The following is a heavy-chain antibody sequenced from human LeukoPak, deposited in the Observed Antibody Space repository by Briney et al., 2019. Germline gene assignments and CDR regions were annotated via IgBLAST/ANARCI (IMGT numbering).Heavy chain of an antibody. CDR1: GFTFDDYG. D-gene: IGHD2-21*02. J-gene: IGHJ4*02. CDR3: ARAQTYGDSRLLLDY. Sequence: GGPLRLSCAASGFTFDDYGRSWVRQAPGKGLEWVSGINWNGGSTGYADSVEGRFTISRDNAKNSQYLQMNSLRVEDTALYYCARAQTYGDSRLLLDYWGQGTLVTVSS. V-gene: IGHV3-20*04. CDR2: INWNGGST.